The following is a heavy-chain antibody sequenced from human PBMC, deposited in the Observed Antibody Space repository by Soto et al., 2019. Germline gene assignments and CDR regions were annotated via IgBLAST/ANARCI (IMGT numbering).Heavy chain of an antibody. J-gene: IGHJ5*02. CDR3: ATGVGCSGGSCYSGNWFDP. Sequence: QVQLVQSGAEVKKPGASVKVSCKVSGYTLTELSMHWVRQAPGKGLEWMGGFDPEDGETIYAQKFQGRVTMTEDTSTDTAYMELSSLRSEATAVYYCATGVGCSGGSCYSGNWFDPWGQGTLVTVSS. CDR1: GYTLTELS. CDR2: FDPEDGET. D-gene: IGHD2-15*01. V-gene: IGHV1-24*01.